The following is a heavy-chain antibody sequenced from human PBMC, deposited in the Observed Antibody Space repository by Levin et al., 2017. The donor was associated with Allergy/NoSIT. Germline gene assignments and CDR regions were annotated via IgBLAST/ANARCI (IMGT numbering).Heavy chain of an antibody. J-gene: IGHJ6*02. Sequence: GGSLRLSCAASGFSVSNNYMTWVRQAPGRGLEWVSVMFSGGRTYYADSVKGRFTIIRDNSKNTVYLQMNSLKAEDTAVYYCVRERVVLSFSYGMDVWGQGTTVSVSS. CDR1: GFSVSNNY. CDR3: VRERVVLSFSYGMDV. D-gene: IGHD3-3*01. CDR2: MFSGGRT. V-gene: IGHV3-53*01.